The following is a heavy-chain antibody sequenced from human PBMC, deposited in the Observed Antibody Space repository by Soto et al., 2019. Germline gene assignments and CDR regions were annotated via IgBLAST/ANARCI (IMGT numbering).Heavy chain of an antibody. CDR1: GFNCNSYT. J-gene: IGHJ6*02. D-gene: IGHD2-15*01. V-gene: IGHV3-21*01. Sequence: EVQLVESGGGLVKPGGSLRLSCAASGFNCNSYTINWVRQAPGKRLEWLSSISSSGYIFSTDSVSGRFTISRDNAKNSVYLQINSLRAEDTAVYFCARDCSGGSCYPGMDVWGQGTTVTVSS. CDR2: ISSSGYI. CDR3: ARDCSGGSCYPGMDV.